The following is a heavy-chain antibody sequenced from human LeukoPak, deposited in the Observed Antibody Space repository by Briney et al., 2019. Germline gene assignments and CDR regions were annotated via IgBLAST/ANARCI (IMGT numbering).Heavy chain of an antibody. D-gene: IGHD6-13*01. CDR2: ISYDGSNK. Sequence: PGGSLRLSCAASGFTFSSYGMHWVRQAPGKGLEWVAVISYDGSNKYYADSVKGRFTISRDNSKNTLYLQMNSLRAEDTAVYYCARGASIEVARMTQDYWGQGTLVTVSS. J-gene: IGHJ4*02. CDR3: ARGASIEVARMTQDY. V-gene: IGHV3-30*03. CDR1: GFTFSSYG.